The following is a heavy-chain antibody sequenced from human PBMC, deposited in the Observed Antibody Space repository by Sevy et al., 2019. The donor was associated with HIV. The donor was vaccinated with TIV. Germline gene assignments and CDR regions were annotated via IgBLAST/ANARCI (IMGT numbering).Heavy chain of an antibody. CDR3: VQTGSSSYYFDY. D-gene: IGHD6-6*01. V-gene: IGHV3-30*02. CDR2: IRYDGSNK. CDR1: GFTFSSYG. J-gene: IGHJ4*02. Sequence: GGSLRLSCAASGFTFSSYGMHWVRQAPGKGLEWVAFIRYDGSNKYYADSVKGRFTISRDNSKNTLYLQMNSLRAEDTAVYYCVQTGSSSYYFDYWGQGTLVTVSS.